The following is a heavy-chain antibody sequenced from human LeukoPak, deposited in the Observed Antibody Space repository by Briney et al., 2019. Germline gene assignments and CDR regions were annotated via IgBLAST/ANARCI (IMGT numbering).Heavy chain of an antibody. J-gene: IGHJ3*02. CDR3: AREVTGTCAFDI. D-gene: IGHD1-7*01. Sequence: QTLSLTCAISGDSVSSNSAAWNWIRQSPSRGLEWLGRTYYRSKWYNEYAVSVKSRITIDPDTSKHQFSLQLNSVTPEDTAMYYCAREVTGTCAFDIWGQGTMVTVSS. CDR1: GDSVSSNSAA. CDR2: TYYRSKWYN. V-gene: IGHV6-1*01.